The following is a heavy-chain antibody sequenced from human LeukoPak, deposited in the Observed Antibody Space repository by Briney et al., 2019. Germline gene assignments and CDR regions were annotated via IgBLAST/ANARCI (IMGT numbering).Heavy chain of an antibody. CDR1: GFTFSSYA. D-gene: IGHD3-10*01. CDR3: VKAPHYYGSGSYHDY. Sequence: PGGSLRLSCSASGFTFSSYAMHWVRQAPGKGLEYVSAISSNGGSTYYADSVKGRFTISRDNSKNTLYLQMSSLRAEDTAVYYCVKAPHYYGSGSYHDYWGQGTLVTVSS. V-gene: IGHV3-64D*06. J-gene: IGHJ4*02. CDR2: ISSNGGST.